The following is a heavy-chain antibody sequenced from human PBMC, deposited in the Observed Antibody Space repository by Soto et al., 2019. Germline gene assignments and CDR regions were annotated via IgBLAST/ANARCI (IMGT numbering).Heavy chain of an antibody. V-gene: IGHV1-18*01. CDR3: ATADWDYHWFDP. J-gene: IGHJ5*02. Sequence: ASVKVSCKASGYTFTSYSISWVRQAPGQGLEWMGWISAYNGNTNYAQKLQGRVTMTTDTSTSTAYMELRSLRSDDTAVYYCATADWDYHWFDPWGQGTLVTVSS. CDR1: GYTFTSYS. D-gene: IGHD1-7*01. CDR2: ISAYNGNT.